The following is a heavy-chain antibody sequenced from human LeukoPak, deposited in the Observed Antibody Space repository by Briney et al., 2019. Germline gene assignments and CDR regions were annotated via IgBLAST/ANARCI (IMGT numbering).Heavy chain of an antibody. CDR1: GGTISSYY. D-gene: IGHD3-10*01. J-gene: IGHJ4*02. V-gene: IGHV4-59*01. CDR3: ARAPPRGSYYRGYFDY. CDR2: IYYSGST. Sequence: SETLSLTCTVSGGTISSYYWSWIRQAPGKGLEWIGYIYYSGSTTYNPSLKSRVTISVDTSKNQFSLNLSSVTAADTAVYYCARAPPRGSYYRGYFDYWGQGTLVTVSS.